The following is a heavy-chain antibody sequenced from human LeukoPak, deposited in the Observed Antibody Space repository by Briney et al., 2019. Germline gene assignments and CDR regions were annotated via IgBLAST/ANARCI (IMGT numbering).Heavy chain of an antibody. CDR3: ARDPPEHPNIVATTYFDY. CDR2: INWNGGST. J-gene: IGHJ4*02. CDR1: GFTISSSQ. V-gene: IGHV3-20*04. D-gene: IGHD5-12*01. Sequence: PGGSLRLSCAASGFTISSSQMHWVRQAPGKGLEWVSGINWNGGSTGYADSVKGRFTISRDNAKNSLYLQMNSLRAEDTALYYCARDPPEHPNIVATTYFDYWGQGTLVTISS.